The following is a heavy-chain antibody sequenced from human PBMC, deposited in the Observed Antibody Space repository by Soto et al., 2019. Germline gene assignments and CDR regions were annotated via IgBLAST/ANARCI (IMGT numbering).Heavy chain of an antibody. J-gene: IGHJ4*02. D-gene: IGHD4-17*01. CDR3: ARADYAFDY. CDR1: GFTFSTYS. Sequence: EVQLVESGGGLAQPGGSLRLSCAASGFTFSTYSMNWVRQAPGKGLEWVSYISSSGGTIYYADSVKGRFTISRDNAKNSLYLQMNSLRAEDTAVYYCARADYAFDYWGQGTLVTVSS. CDR2: ISSSGGTI. V-gene: IGHV3-48*01.